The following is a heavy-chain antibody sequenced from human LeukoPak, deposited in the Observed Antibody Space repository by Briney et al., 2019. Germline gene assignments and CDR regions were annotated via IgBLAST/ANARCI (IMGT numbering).Heavy chain of an antibody. Sequence: ASVKVSCKASGYTFTGYYMHWVRQAPGQGLEWMGWINPNSGGTNYAQKLQGRVTMTRDTSISTAYMELSRLRSDDTAVYYCARDFEYYYGSGSYIDYWGQGTLVTVSS. J-gene: IGHJ4*02. V-gene: IGHV1-2*02. D-gene: IGHD3-10*01. CDR3: ARDFEYYYGSGSYIDY. CDR1: GYTFTGYY. CDR2: INPNSGGT.